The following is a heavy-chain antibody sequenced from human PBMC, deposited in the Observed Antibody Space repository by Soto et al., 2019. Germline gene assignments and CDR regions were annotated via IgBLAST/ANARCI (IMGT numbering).Heavy chain of an antibody. V-gene: IGHV4-39*01. D-gene: IGHD6-19*01. Sequence: SETLSLTCTVSGGSISSSSYYWGWIRQPPGKGLEWIGSIYYSGNTYYNPSLKSRVTISVDTSKNQFSLKLSSVTAADTAVYYCARAAFRYSSSTTSYYYGLDVWGQGTTVTVSS. J-gene: IGHJ6*02. CDR1: GGSISSSSYY. CDR2: IYYSGNT. CDR3: ARAAFRYSSSTTSYYYGLDV.